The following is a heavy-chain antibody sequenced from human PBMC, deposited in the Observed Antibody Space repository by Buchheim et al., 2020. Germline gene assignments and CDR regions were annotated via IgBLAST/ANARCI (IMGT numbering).Heavy chain of an antibody. Sequence: QVQLQQWGAGLLKPSETLSLTCAVYGGSFSGYHWSWIRQPPGKGLEWIGEINHSGSTNYNPSLKSRVTISEDPSKTQFSLKLSSVTAADTAVYYCARVLMVYATPPIDPWGQGTL. J-gene: IGHJ5*02. CDR1: GGSFSGYH. CDR2: INHSGST. V-gene: IGHV4-34*01. D-gene: IGHD2-8*01. CDR3: ARVLMVYATPPIDP.